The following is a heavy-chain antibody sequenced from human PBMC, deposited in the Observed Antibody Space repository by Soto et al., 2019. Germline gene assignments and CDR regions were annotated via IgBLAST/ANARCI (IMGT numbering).Heavy chain of an antibody. V-gene: IGHV3-23*01. D-gene: IGHD7-27*01. CDR2: IRGTGANT. Sequence: VHLLESGGGLVQPGGSLRLSCAASGFTFSTYAMTWVRQDPGKGLEWVSGIRGTGANTYYADSVKGRFTISRDNSMNTVYLQMNNLRAEDTAVYYCVKTGDGYYYMDVWGKGTTVTVSS. CDR3: VKTGDGYYYMDV. CDR1: GFTFSTYA. J-gene: IGHJ6*03.